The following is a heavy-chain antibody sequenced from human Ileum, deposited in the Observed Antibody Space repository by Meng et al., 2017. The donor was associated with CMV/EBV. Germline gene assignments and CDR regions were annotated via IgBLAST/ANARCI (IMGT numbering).Heavy chain of an antibody. CDR2: IYYSGIT. D-gene: IGHD2-15*01. CDR3: ARVGGSRGGYSPLNWFDP. Sequence: LRPSCTVSGASISRYYWNWIRQSPGKGLEWIGFIYYSGITNYNPSLKSRVTISVDTSKNQFSLKLNSVTAADTAVYYCARVGGSRGGYSPLNWFDPWGPGTLVTVSS. CDR1: GASISRYY. J-gene: IGHJ5*02. V-gene: IGHV4-59*12.